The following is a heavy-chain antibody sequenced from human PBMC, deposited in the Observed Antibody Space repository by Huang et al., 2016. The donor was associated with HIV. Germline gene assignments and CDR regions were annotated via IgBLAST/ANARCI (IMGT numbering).Heavy chain of an antibody. J-gene: IGHJ3*02. V-gene: IGHV3-74*01. Sequence: EVQLVESGGGLVQPGGSLRLSCAASGFTFSSYWRHWVRQALGKGLVGVSRINGDGSSTIYADSVKGQFTISRDNAKNTLYLQMNSLRAEDTAVYYCARFSVQLDDAFDIWGQGTMVTVSS. CDR2: INGDGSST. CDR1: GFTFSSYW. D-gene: IGHD1-1*01. CDR3: ARFSVQLDDAFDI.